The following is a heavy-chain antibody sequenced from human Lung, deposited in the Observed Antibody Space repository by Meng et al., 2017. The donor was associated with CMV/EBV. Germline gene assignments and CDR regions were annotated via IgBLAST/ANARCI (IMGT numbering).Heavy chain of an antibody. V-gene: IGHV3-20*04. CDR1: GFTFDDYG. Sequence: SCAASGFTFDDYGMSWVRQAPGKGLEWVSGINWNGGSTGYADSVKGRFTISRDNAKNSLYLQMNSLRAEDTALYYCAREEYSSSSQAGQYYYYYYGMDVWGQGTXVTVSS. CDR3: AREEYSSSSQAGQYYYYYYGMDV. CDR2: INWNGGST. D-gene: IGHD6-6*01. J-gene: IGHJ6*02.